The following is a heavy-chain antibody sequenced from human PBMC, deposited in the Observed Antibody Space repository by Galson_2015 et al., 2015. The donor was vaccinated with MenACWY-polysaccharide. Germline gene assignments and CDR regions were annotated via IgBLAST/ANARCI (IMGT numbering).Heavy chain of an antibody. CDR2: IQQSGSEK. Sequence: SLRLSCAASGFPFSDSWITWIRQAPGKGLEWVATIQQSGSEKYYVDSVEGRFTVSRDNAKNSLYLQMNSLRAEDTAVYYCARARSWSGYFAFDFWGQGTMVTVSS. V-gene: IGHV3-7*01. CDR1: GFPFSDSW. CDR3: ARARSWSGYFAFDF. J-gene: IGHJ3*01. D-gene: IGHD3-3*01.